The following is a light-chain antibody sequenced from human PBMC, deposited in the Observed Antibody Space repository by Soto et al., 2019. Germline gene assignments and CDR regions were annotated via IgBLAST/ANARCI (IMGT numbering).Light chain of an antibody. J-gene: IGKJ5*01. CDR2: GAS. Sequence: ENGLTQSPGTLSLSPGERATLSCRASQSVSSSYLAWYQQRPGQAPRLLIYGASSRAPGIPDRFSGSGSGTDFTLTISRLEPEDFAVYYCQQYGSSPPITFGQGTRLENK. CDR1: QSVSSSY. V-gene: IGKV3-20*01. CDR3: QQYGSSPPIT.